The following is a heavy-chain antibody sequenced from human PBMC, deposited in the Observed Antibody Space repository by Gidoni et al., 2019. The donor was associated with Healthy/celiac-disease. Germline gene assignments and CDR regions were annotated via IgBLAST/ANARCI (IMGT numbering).Heavy chain of an antibody. CDR2: IYYSGST. CDR3: ARGLWVDGDYYFDY. D-gene: IGHD4-17*01. CDR1: GGPASGGDSY. V-gene: IGHV4-30-4*01. Sequence: QVQLQKSAPGLCRPSQPSSLICTVSGGPASGGDSYCSWFRQPPGKGLEWIGYIYYSGSTYYNPSLKSRVTISVDTSKNQFSLKLSSVTAADTAVYYCARGLWVDGDYYFDYWGQGTLVTVSS. J-gene: IGHJ4*02.